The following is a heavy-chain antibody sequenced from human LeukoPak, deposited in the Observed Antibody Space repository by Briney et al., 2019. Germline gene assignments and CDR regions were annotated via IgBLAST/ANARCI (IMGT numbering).Heavy chain of an antibody. CDR1: GYTFTSYD. V-gene: IGHV1-8*01. Sequence: GSSVKVSCKSSGYTFTSYDINWVRQATGQGREWMGWMDPNSGNTGYAQTFQGRVTKSRNTYVRTAYAEPSGLRSEDTAVYYCGRGRFNGSPPRGQGTLVTVSS. D-gene: IGHD1-26*01. J-gene: IGHJ5*02. CDR2: MDPNSGNT. CDR3: GRGRFNGSPP.